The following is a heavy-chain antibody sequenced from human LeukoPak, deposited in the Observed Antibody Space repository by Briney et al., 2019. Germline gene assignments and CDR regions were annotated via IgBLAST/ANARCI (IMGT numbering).Heavy chain of an antibody. J-gene: IGHJ4*02. CDR1: GYTFTGYW. Sequence: GASVKVSCKASGYTFTGYWMHWVRQTPGQGLEWMGIINPNDGDTIYAQKFQGRVTMTRDMSTSTVYMELSNLRVEDTAVFYCATSATDYWGQGTLVTVSS. CDR3: ATSATDY. V-gene: IGHV1-46*01. D-gene: IGHD3-10*01. CDR2: INPNDGDT.